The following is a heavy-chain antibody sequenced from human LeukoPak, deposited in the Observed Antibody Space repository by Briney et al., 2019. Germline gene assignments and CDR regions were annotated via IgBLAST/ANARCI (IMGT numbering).Heavy chain of an antibody. CDR2: ISGSGGST. CDR3: AKRANDYGDYYFDY. J-gene: IGHJ4*02. V-gene: IGHV3-23*01. CDR1: GFTFSSYA. D-gene: IGHD4-17*01. Sequence: PGGSLRLSCAPSGFTFSSYAMSWVRQAPGKGREWVSAISGSGGSTYYADSVKGRFTISRDNSKNTLYLQMNSLRAEDTAVYYCAKRANDYGDYYFDYWGQGTLVTVSS.